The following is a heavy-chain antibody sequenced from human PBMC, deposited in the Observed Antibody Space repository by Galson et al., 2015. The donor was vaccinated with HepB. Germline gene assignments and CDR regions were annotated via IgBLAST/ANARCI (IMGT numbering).Heavy chain of an antibody. D-gene: IGHD6-13*01. J-gene: IGHJ4*02. CDR2: ISYDGSNK. CDR1: GFTFSSYA. CDR3: AREDSIAAAGTLGFDY. Sequence: SLRLSCAASGFTFSSYAMHWVRQAPGKGLEWVAVISYDGSNKYYADSVKGRFTISRDNSKNTLYLQMNSLRAEDTAVYYCAREDSIAAAGTLGFDYWGQGTLVTVSS. V-gene: IGHV3-30-3*01.